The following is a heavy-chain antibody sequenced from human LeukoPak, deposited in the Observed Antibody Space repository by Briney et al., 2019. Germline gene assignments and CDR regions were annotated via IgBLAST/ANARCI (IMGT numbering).Heavy chain of an antibody. D-gene: IGHD2-8*02. J-gene: IGHJ4*02. CDR3: ARGYWLLTGGIFDY. V-gene: IGHV4-34*01. CDR2: INHSGST. CDR1: GGSFSGYY. Sequence: SETLSLTCAVYGGSFSGYYWSWIRQPPGKGLEWIGEINHSGSTNYNPSLKSRVTISVDTSKNQFSLKLSSVTAADTAVYYCARGYWLLTGGIFDYRGQGTLVTVSS.